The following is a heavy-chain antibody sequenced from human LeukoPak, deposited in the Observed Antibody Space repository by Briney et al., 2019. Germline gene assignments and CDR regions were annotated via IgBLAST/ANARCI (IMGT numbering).Heavy chain of an antibody. V-gene: IGHV1-2*06. CDR1: GYTFTGYY. Sequence: ASVKVSCKASGYTFTGYYMHWVRQAPGQGLEWMGRINPNSGGTNYAQKFQGRVTMTRDTSISTAYMELSRLRSDDTAVYYCAREMGGCGGDCYSAGMDVWGQGTTVTVSS. D-gene: IGHD2-21*02. J-gene: IGHJ6*02. CDR3: AREMGGCGGDCYSAGMDV. CDR2: INPNSGGT.